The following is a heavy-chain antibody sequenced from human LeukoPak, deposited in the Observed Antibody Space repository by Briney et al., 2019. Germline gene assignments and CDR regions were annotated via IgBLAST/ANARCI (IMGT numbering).Heavy chain of an antibody. D-gene: IGHD1-1*01. CDR3: ARVNDRWFDP. J-gene: IGHJ5*02. V-gene: IGHV4-34*01. CDR1: GGSFSGYY. CDR2: INHSGST. Sequence: SETLSLTCAVYGGSFSGYYWSWIRQPPGRGLEWIGEINHSGSTNYNPSLKSRVTISVDTSENQFSLKLSSVTAADTAVYYCARVNDRWFDPWGQGTLVTVSS.